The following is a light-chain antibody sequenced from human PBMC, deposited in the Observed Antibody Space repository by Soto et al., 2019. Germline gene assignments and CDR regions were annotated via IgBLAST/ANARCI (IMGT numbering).Light chain of an antibody. CDR1: NSNIGTNA. J-gene: IGLJ1*01. V-gene: IGLV1-44*01. CDR2: NNN. Sequence: QAVVTQPPSASGTPGQRVTISCSGSNSNIGTNAVNWYQQIPGTAPKLLIYNNNQRPSGVPDRFSGSKSGTSASLTISGLLAEDEADYYCSSYAHGSTYVFGTGTKLTVL. CDR3: SSYAHGSTYV.